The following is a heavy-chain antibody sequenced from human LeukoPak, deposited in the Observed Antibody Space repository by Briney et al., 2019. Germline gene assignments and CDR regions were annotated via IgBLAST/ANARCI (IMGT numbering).Heavy chain of an antibody. CDR3: ARGWAYFDY. J-gene: IGHJ4*02. Sequence: ASVKVSSKASGYTFTGYYIHWVRQAPGQGLEWMGWNNPNSGGTNFAQKFLGRVTMTRDTSISTAYMELTRLISDDTAVYYCARGWAYFDYWGQGTLVTVSS. D-gene: IGHD6-13*01. V-gene: IGHV1-2*02. CDR1: GYTFTGYY. CDR2: NNPNSGGT.